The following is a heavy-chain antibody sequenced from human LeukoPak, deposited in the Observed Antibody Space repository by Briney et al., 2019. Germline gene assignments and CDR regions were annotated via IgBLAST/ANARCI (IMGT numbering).Heavy chain of an antibody. V-gene: IGHV1-69*04. CDR2: IIPILGIA. CDR3: AINPGELGKDYGDLTGAFDY. J-gene: IGHJ4*02. Sequence: SVTVSCKASGGTFSSYAISWVRQAPGQGLEWMGRIIPILGIANYAQKFQGRVTITADKSTSTAYMELSSLRSEDTAVYYCAINPGELGKDYGDLTGAFDYWGQGTLVTVSS. D-gene: IGHD4-17*01. CDR1: GGTFSSYA.